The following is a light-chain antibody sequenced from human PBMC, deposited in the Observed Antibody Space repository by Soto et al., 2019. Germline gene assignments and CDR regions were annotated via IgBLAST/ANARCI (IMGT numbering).Light chain of an antibody. CDR2: WAS. CDR1: QSVLYSSNNKNY. V-gene: IGKV4-1*01. Sequence: DIVMTQSPESLTVSLGERATINCKSSQSVLYSSNNKNYLAWYQQKPGQPPKLLIYWASTRESGVPDRFSGSGSGTDFTLTISSLQAGDVAVYYCQQYYLAPFTFGPGTKMDIK. CDR3: QQYYLAPFT. J-gene: IGKJ3*01.